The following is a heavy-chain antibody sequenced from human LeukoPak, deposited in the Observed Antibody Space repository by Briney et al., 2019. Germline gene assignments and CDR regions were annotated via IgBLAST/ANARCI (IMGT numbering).Heavy chain of an antibody. J-gene: IGHJ4*02. Sequence: SETLSLTCAVSGGAITGYHWSWIRQPAGKGLEWIGRINSSGSANYNPSLKSRVTMSVDTSKNQFSLKLSSVTAADTAVYYCARGSGYFVFDYWGQGALVTVSS. V-gene: IGHV4-4*07. D-gene: IGHD3-3*01. CDR2: INSSGSA. CDR1: GGAITGYH. CDR3: ARGSGYFVFDY.